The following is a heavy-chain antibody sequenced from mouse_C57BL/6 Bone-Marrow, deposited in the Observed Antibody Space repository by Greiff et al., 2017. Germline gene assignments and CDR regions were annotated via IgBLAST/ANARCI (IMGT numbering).Heavy chain of an antibody. V-gene: IGHV14-4*01. CDR2: IDPENGDT. J-gene: IGHJ2*01. D-gene: IGHD1-1*01. Sequence: VQLKQSGAELVRPGASVKLSCTASGFNIKDDYMHWVKQRPEQGLEWIGWIDPENGDTEYASKFQGKATITADTSSHTAYLQLSSLTSEDTAVYYCTWGFITTVVGYYFDYWGQGTTLTVSS. CDR1: GFNIKDDY. CDR3: TWGFITTVVGYYFDY.